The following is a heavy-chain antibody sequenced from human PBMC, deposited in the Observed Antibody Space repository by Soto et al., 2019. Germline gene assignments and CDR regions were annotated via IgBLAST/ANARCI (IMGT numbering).Heavy chain of an antibody. D-gene: IGHD2-21*02. CDR3: ARGGHVVVVTAALDY. J-gene: IGHJ4*02. V-gene: IGHV1-46*01. CDR1: GDTFTDYY. CDR2: VNPSGGHT. Sequence: QVQLMQSGAEVKKPGASVKVACKASGDTFTDYYIHWVRQAPGQGLEWMGTVNPSGGHTTYAQHFMGRVTMTRDTTTGTLYMELTSLPSDDTAIYYCARGGHVVVVTAALDYWGQGTLVTVSS.